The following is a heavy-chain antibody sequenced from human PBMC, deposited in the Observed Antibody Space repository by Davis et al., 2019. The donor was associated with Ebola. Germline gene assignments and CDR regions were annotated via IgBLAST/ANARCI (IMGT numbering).Heavy chain of an antibody. V-gene: IGHV1-8*01. CDR2: MNAESGDT. CDR1: GYTFTDYY. D-gene: IGHD4-17*01. J-gene: IGHJ6*03. Sequence: ASVKVSCKASGYTFTDYYMHWVRRAPGQGLEWMGWMNAESGDTGYAQKFQGRVTMTRDTSISTAYMELSSLRSEDTAVYYCARGRVHGDVIPDGNWYMDVWGKGTTVTVS. CDR3: ARGRVHGDVIPDGNWYMDV.